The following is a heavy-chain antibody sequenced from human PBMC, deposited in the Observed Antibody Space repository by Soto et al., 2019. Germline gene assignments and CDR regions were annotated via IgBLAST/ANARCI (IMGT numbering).Heavy chain of an antibody. CDR1: GYTFTSYD. D-gene: IGHD3-16*01. CDR2: MNPNTGNT. Sequence: ASVKVSCKASGYTFTSYDINWVRQATGQGLEWMGWMNPNTGNTGYAQKFQGRVTMTRNTSISTAYMELSSLRSEDTAVCYCARVGLAYYYYYGLDVWGQGTTVTVSS. V-gene: IGHV1-8*01. CDR3: ARVGLAYYYYYGLDV. J-gene: IGHJ6*02.